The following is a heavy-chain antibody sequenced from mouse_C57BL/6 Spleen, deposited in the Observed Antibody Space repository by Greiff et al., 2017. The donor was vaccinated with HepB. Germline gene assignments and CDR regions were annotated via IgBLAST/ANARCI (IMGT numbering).Heavy chain of an antibody. CDR1: GYSITSGYY. J-gene: IGHJ4*01. V-gene: IGHV3-6*01. Sequence: EVKLQESGPGLVKPSQSLSLTCSVTGYSITSGYYWNWIRQFPGNKLEWMGYISYDGSNNYNPSLKNRISITRDTSKNQFFLKLNSVTTEDTATYYCARASLSLDYWGQGTSVTVSS. CDR3: ARASLSLDY. CDR2: ISYDGSN.